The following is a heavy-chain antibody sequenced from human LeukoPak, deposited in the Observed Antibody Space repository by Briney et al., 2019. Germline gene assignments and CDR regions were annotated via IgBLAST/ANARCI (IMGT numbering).Heavy chain of an antibody. V-gene: IGHV1-69*02. J-gene: IGHJ6*03. Sequence: SVKVSCKASGGTFSSYTISWVRQAPGQGLELMGRIIPILGIANYAQKFQGRVTITADKSTSTAYMELSSLRSEDTAVYYCAGRTQYPDKYYYYYMDVWGKGTTVTVSS. CDR2: IIPILGIA. CDR1: GGTFSSYT. CDR3: AGRTQYPDKYYYYYMDV. D-gene: IGHD4-11*01.